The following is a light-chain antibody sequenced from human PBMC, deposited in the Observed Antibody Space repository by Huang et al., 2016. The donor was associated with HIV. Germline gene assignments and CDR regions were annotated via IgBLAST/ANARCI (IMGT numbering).Light chain of an antibody. CDR2: WEY. CDR3: QQYYSLPQT. V-gene: IGKV4-1*01. J-gene: IGKJ1*01. CDR1: QSVYASSTSKDY. Sequence: DIIMSQSPESLTVSLGERATLNCRSSQSVYASSTSKDYMAWFQQKPGQPTKLLLFWEYEREVGVPDRVSGSGSGTHFTLTIANLQPEDAAIYYCQQYYSLPQTFGQGTRV.